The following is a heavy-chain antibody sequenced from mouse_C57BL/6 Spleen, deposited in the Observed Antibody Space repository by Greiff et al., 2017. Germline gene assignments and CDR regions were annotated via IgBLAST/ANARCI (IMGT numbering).Heavy chain of an antibody. J-gene: IGHJ3*01. D-gene: IGHD1-1*01. CDR1: GYTFTDYE. CDR2: IDPETGGT. CDR3: TRSGGSSYDWFAY. Sequence: ESGAELVRPGASVTLSCKASGYTFTDYEMHWVKQTPVHGLEWIGAIDPETGGTAYNQKFKGKGILTADKSSSTAYMELRSLTSEDSAVYYCTRSGGSSYDWFAYWGQGTLVTVSA. V-gene: IGHV1-15*01.